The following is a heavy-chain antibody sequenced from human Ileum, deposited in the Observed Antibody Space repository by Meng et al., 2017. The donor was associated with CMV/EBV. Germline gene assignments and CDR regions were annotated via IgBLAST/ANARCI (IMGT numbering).Heavy chain of an antibody. Sequence: GGSLRLSCEGSGFAFSNYWMGWLRQAPGKGLEWVANIKPDGTEKHYVDSVRGRFTISRDNAKNSLYLQMNSLRHDDMAVYFCTKDGEGISVSWGLGTRVTVSS. CDR3: TKDGEGISVS. CDR1: GFAFSNYW. V-gene: IGHV3-7*01. D-gene: IGHD2-15*01. CDR2: IKPDGTEK. J-gene: IGHJ5*02.